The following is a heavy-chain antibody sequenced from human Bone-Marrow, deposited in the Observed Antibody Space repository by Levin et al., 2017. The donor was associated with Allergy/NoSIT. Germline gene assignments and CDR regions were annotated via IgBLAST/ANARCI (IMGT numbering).Heavy chain of an antibody. CDR2: ISSYNGNT. D-gene: IGHD3-22*01. Sequence: ASVKVSCKASGYTFSLYGITWVRQAPGQGLEWMGWISSYNGNTDYAQNLQGRVTMTTDTSTSTVHMELRSLPSDDTAVYYCARVDYYDSSGYFSIWGQGTLVTVSS. CDR1: GYTFSLYG. CDR3: ARVDYYDSSGYFSI. V-gene: IGHV1-18*01. J-gene: IGHJ4*02.